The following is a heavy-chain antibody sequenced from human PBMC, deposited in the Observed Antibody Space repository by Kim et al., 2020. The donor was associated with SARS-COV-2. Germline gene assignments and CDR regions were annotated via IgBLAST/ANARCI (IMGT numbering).Heavy chain of an antibody. V-gene: IGHV5-51*01. CDR3: ARRRYYDSSGYYTNYYYYYGMDV. D-gene: IGHD3-22*01. J-gene: IGHJ6*02. CDR2: IYPGDSDT. Sequence: GESLKISCKGSGYSFTSYWIGWVRQMPGKGLEWMGIIYPGDSDTRYSPSFQGQVTISADKSISTAYLQWSSLKASDTAMYYCARRRYYDSSGYYTNYYYYYGMDVWGQVTTVTVSS. CDR1: GYSFTSYW.